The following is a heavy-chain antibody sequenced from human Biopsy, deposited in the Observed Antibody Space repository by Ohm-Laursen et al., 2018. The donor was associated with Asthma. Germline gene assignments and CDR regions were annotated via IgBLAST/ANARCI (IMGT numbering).Heavy chain of an antibody. J-gene: IGHJ5*02. Sequence: GASVKVSCKASGGTFRTYAFNWVRQAPGQGLEWMGGIIPMYGVPKVAQKFQGRVTITADEATSTVYMELSSLRSEDTAVYYCARVLTTEEGDTWFDPWGQGTLVTVSP. V-gene: IGHV1-69*13. CDR1: GGTFRTYA. CDR2: IIPMYGVP. CDR3: ARVLTTEEGDTWFDP. D-gene: IGHD4-11*01.